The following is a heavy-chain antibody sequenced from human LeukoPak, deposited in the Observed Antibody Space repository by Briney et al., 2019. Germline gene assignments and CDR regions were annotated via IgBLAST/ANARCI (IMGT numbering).Heavy chain of an antibody. V-gene: IGHV1-18*01. CDR1: GYAFTNYG. CDR2: ISSYDGNT. Sequence: ASVKVSCKASGYAFTNYGFSWVRQAPGQGLEWMGWISSYDGNTKSIEKLQDRVTMTTDTSTSTAYMELRSLRSDDTAVYYCARDAYGSGKGYFDYWGQGTLVTVSS. CDR3: ARDAYGSGKGYFDY. D-gene: IGHD3-10*01. J-gene: IGHJ4*02.